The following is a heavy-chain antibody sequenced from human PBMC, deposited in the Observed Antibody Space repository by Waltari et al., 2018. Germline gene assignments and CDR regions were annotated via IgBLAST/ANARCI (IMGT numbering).Heavy chain of an antibody. D-gene: IGHD6-19*01. CDR1: GYSISSGYY. J-gene: IGHJ4*02. V-gene: IGHV4-38-2*01. Sequence: QVQLQASGPGLVKPSETLSLTCAVSGYSISSGYYWGWIRQPPGKGLEWIGSIYHSGSTYYNPSLKSRVTISVDTSKNQFSLKLSSVTAADTAVYYCASSRIAVAGTGYWGQGTLVTVSS. CDR2: IYHSGST. CDR3: ASSRIAVAGTGY.